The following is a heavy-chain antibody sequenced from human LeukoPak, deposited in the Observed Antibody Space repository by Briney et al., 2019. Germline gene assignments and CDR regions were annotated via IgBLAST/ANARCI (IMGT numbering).Heavy chain of an antibody. J-gene: IGHJ6*02. Sequence: PSETLSLTCTVSGGSISSGGYYWSWIRQHPGKGLEWIGYIYYSGSTYYNPSLKSRVTISVDTSKNQFSLKLSSVTAADTAVYYCARDEPYCSSTSCYGTYGMDVWGQGTTVTVSS. CDR3: ARDEPYCSSTSCYGTYGMDV. D-gene: IGHD2-2*01. V-gene: IGHV4-31*03. CDR1: GGSISSGGYY. CDR2: IYYSGST.